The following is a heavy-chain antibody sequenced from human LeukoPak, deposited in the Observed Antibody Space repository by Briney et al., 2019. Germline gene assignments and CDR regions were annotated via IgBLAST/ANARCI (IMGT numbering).Heavy chain of an antibody. J-gene: IGHJ4*02. D-gene: IGHD2-21*02. CDR1: GGTFSSYA. CDR2: IIPIFGTA. Sequence: GASVKVSCKASGGTFSSYAISWVRQAAGQGLEWMGGIIPIFGTANYAQKFQGRVTITTDESTSTAYMELSSLRSEDAAVYYCAGGEYCGGDCYPAGYFDYWGQGTLVTVSS. V-gene: IGHV1-69*05. CDR3: AGGEYCGGDCYPAGYFDY.